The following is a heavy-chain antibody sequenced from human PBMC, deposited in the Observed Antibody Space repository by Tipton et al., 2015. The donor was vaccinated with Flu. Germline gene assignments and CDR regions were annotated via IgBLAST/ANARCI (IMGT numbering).Heavy chain of an antibody. CDR1: GFSITSGYY. Sequence: GLVKPSEKLSLNCAVSGFSITSGYYWGWVRQPPGKGLEWIGTICHSGSTYYNPSLKSRVTISVDTSWNQFSLKLSSVTAADTAVYYCARHTGDSVRGIVDYWGQGTLVTVSS. J-gene: IGHJ4*02. CDR3: ARHTGDSVRGIVDY. CDR2: ICHSGST. V-gene: IGHV4-38-2*01. D-gene: IGHD3-10*02.